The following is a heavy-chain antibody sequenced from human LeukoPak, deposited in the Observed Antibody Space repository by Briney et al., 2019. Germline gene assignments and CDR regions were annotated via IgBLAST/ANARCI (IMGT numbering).Heavy chain of an antibody. D-gene: IGHD4-23*01. CDR2: ISGSGGST. J-gene: IGHJ3*02. CDR1: GVTFSSYA. Sequence: GGSLRLSCAPSGVTFSSYAMSWVRQAPGKGLEWVSAISGSGGSTYYADSVKGRFTISRDNSKNTLYLQMNSLRAEDTAVYYCANTLTTVVIPGAFDIWGQGTMVTVSS. CDR3: ANTLTTVVIPGAFDI. V-gene: IGHV3-23*01.